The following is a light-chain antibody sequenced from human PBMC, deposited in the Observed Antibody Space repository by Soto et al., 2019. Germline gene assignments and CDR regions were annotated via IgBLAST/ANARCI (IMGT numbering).Light chain of an antibody. CDR3: QQYNNWPPYT. CDR2: GAS. Sequence: EIVMTQSPATLSVSPGERATLSCRASQSVSSNLAWYQQKPGKAPRLLIYGASTRATGIPARFSGSGSGTEFTLTISSRQSEDFAVYYCQQYNNWPPYTFGQVTKLEIK. V-gene: IGKV3-15*01. J-gene: IGKJ2*01. CDR1: QSVSSN.